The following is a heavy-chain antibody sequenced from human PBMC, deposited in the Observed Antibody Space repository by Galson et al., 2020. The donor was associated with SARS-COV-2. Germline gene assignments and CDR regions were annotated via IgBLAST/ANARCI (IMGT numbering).Heavy chain of an antibody. CDR1: GGSISSYY. D-gene: IGHD3-22*01. CDR2: IYYSGST. V-gene: IGHV4-59*01. CDR3: ARAYDSSGYSDAFDI. Sequence: SQTLSLTCTVSGGSISSYYWSWIRQPPGKGLEWIGYIYYSGSTNYNPSLKSRVTISVDTSKNQFSLKLSSVTAADTAVYYCARAYDSSGYSDAFDIWGQGTMVTVSS. J-gene: IGHJ3*02.